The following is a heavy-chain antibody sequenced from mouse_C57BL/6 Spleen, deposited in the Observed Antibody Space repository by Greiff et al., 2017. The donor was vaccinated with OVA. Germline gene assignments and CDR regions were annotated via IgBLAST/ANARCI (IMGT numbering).Heavy chain of an antibody. CDR1: GFTFSDYG. J-gene: IGHJ4*01. V-gene: IGHV5-17*01. Sequence: EVKLVESGGGLVKPGGSLKLSCAASGFTFSDYGMHWVRQAPEKGLEWVAYISSGSSTIYYADTVKGRFTISRDNAKNTLFLQMTSLRSEDTAMYYCAREVYYDFMDYWGQGTSVTVSS. CDR2: ISSGSSTI. D-gene: IGHD2-4*01. CDR3: AREVYYDFMDY.